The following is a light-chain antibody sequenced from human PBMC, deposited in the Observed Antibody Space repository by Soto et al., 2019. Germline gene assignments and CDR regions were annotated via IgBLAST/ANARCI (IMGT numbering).Light chain of an antibody. CDR1: QGISSF. V-gene: IGKV1-9*01. CDR2: AAS. J-gene: IGKJ5*01. Sequence: IPLTQSPSSLSASIGDRVTITCRASQGISSFLAWYQQKPGKAPKLLFYAASTLQSGIPSRFSGSGSGTDFTLTISSLQPEDFATYYCQQLNIDSYPITFGQGTRLEIK. CDR3: QQLNIDSYPIT.